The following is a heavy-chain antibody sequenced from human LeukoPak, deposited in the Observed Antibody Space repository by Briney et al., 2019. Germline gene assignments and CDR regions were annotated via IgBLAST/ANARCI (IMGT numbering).Heavy chain of an antibody. J-gene: IGHJ4*02. CDR1: GFTFTDYY. Sequence: GGSLRLSCAASGFTFTDYYMTWIRQAPGKGPEWVSYISSTSTYTNYADSVKGRFTISRDNAKNSLYLQMNSLRAEDTAVYYCARADSTYGSGSYLYGYWGQGTLVTVSS. CDR2: ISSTSTYT. V-gene: IGHV3-11*03. D-gene: IGHD3-10*01. CDR3: ARADSTYGSGSYLYGY.